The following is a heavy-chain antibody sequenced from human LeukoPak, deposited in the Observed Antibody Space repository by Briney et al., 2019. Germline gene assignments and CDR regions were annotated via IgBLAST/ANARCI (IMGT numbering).Heavy chain of an antibody. J-gene: IGHJ6*02. Sequence: ASVKVSCKASGGTFSSYAINWVRQAPGQGLEWMGGIIPIFGTANYAQKFQGRVTITADESTSTAYMELSSLRSEDTAVYYCASTGSSGYADYYYGMDVWGQGTTVTVSS. D-gene: IGHD3-22*01. V-gene: IGHV1-69*01. CDR2: IIPIFGTA. CDR3: ASTGSSGYADYYYGMDV. CDR1: GGTFSSYA.